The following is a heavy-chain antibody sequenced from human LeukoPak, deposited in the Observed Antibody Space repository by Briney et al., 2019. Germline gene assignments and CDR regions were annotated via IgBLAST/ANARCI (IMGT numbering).Heavy chain of an antibody. V-gene: IGHV4-30-2*01. J-gene: IGHJ5*02. CDR3: ASVGGGYCSSTSCGWFDP. CDR1: GGSISSGGYY. CDR2: IYHSGST. D-gene: IGHD2-2*03. Sequence: SETLSLTCTVSGGSISSGGYYWSWIRQPPGKGLEWIGYIYHSGSTYYNPSLKSRVTISVDRSKNQFSLKLSSVTAADTAVYYCASVGGGYCSSTSCGWFDPWGQGTLVTVSS.